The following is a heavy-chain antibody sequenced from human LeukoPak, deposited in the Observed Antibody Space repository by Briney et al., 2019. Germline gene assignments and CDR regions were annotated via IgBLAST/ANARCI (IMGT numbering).Heavy chain of an antibody. Sequence: GGSLRLSCAASGFTFSSYEMNWVRQAPGKGLEWVSYISSSGSTIYYADSVKGRFTIPRDNAKNSLYLQMNSLRAEDTAVYYCARAWVVVAAFDYWGQGTLVTVSS. CDR2: ISSSGSTI. CDR3: ARAWVVVAAFDY. J-gene: IGHJ4*02. D-gene: IGHD2-15*01. V-gene: IGHV3-48*03. CDR1: GFTFSSYE.